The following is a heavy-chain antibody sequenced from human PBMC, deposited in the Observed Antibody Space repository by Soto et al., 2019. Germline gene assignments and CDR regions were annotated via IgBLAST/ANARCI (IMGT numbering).Heavy chain of an antibody. CDR2: ISGSGGST. V-gene: IGHV3-23*01. J-gene: IGHJ4*02. D-gene: IGHD2-2*01. Sequence: PXGSLILSCAAAGFTFSSYAMSWVRQAPGKGLEWVSAISGSGGSTYYADSVKGRFTIPRDNSKNTLYLQMNSLRAEDTAVYYCAKTIVVPAATIQAFFAYWGQGTLVTVSS. CDR1: GFTFSSYA. CDR3: AKTIVVPAATIQAFFAY.